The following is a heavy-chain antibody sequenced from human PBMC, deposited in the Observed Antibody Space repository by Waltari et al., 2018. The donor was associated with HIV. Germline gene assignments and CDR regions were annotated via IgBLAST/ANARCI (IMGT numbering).Heavy chain of an antibody. CDR1: GYSFTSYW. V-gene: IGHV5-51*01. CDR3: ARVSSPNDPEDAFDI. Sequence: EVQLVQSGAEVKKPGESLKISCKGSGYSFTSYWIGWVRQMPGKGLEWMGIIYPGYSDTRYSPSFQGQVTISADKSISTAYLQWSSLKASDTAMYYCARVSSPNDPEDAFDIWGQGTMVTVSS. CDR2: IYPGYSDT. J-gene: IGHJ3*02.